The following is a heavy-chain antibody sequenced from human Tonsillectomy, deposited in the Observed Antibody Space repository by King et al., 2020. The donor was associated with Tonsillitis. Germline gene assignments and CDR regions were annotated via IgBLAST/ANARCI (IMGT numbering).Heavy chain of an antibody. Sequence: QLVQSGGGLVQPGRSLRLSCAASGFTFDDYAMHWVRQAPGKCLEWVSGISGSSGSIGYADSVKGRFTISRDNAKNSLYLQMNSLRAEDTALYYCAKDMWGPAAGPLDIWGQGTMVTVSS. D-gene: IGHD6-19*01. V-gene: IGHV3-9*01. CDR1: GFTFDDYA. J-gene: IGHJ3*02. CDR2: ISGSSGSI. CDR3: AKDMWGPAAGPLDI.